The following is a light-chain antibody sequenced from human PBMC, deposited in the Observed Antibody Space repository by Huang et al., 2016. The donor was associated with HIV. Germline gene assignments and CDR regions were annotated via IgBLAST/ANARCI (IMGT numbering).Light chain of an antibody. CDR2: SAS. V-gene: IGKV1-39*01. J-gene: IGKJ4*01. CDR3: QQSYSSPLT. Sequence: DVQMTQSPSSLSASVGDSVTLTCRASRDISTFLHWYQHKPGKAPNLLVHSASTLQSGVPSRFRGSGSGTDFTLTISSLQPEDFATYFSQQSYSSPLTFGGGTKVEI. CDR1: RDISTF.